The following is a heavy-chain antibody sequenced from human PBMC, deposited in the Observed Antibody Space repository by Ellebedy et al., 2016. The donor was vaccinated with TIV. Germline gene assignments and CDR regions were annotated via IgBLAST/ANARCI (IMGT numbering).Heavy chain of an antibody. J-gene: IGHJ4*02. Sequence: GSLRLXCTVSGDSISNNTYYWGWIRQPPGKGLEWIGSINYSGSTYYNPSLKSRVAISVDTSKNQFSLKLSSVTAADTAVYYCARDISLSLTFYFDYWGQGTLVTVSS. V-gene: IGHV4-39*07. CDR2: INYSGST. CDR3: ARDISLSLTFYFDY. D-gene: IGHD2/OR15-2a*01. CDR1: GDSISNNTYY.